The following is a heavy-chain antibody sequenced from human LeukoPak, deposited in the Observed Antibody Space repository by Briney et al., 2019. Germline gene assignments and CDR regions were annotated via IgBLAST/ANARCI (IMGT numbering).Heavy chain of an antibody. CDR1: GYXFTSYW. V-gene: IGHV5-51*01. D-gene: IGHD3-22*01. CDR3: ARHYDSSGYGGYFQH. Sequence: GESLKISCNGSGYXFTSYWIGWVRQMPGKGLEWMGIIYPGDSDTRYSPSFQGQVTISADKSISTAYLQWSSLKASDTAMYYCARHYDSSGYGGYFQHWGQGTLVTVSS. J-gene: IGHJ1*01. CDR2: IYPGDSDT.